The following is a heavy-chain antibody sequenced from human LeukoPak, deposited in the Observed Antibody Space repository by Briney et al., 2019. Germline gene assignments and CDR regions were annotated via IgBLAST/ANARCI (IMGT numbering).Heavy chain of an antibody. CDR2: IKQDGREK. J-gene: IGHJ5*02. D-gene: IGHD3-22*01. CDR1: GSTSSSYW. CDR3: ARAPYYYDSRSVAFDP. V-gene: IGHV3-7*01. Sequence: GGSLRLSCAASGSTSSSYWRSWVRHAPGKGLKGVANIKQDGREKYYVDSVKGRFTISRDNAKNSLYLQMNSLRAEDTAVYYCARAPYYYDSRSVAFDPWGQGTLVTVSS.